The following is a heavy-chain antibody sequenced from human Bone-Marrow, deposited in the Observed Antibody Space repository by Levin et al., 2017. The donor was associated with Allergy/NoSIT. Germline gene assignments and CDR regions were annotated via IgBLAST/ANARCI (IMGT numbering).Heavy chain of an antibody. D-gene: IGHD6-19*01. CDR2: IYYSGRT. J-gene: IGHJ4*02. CDR1: GGSISSYY. Sequence: SETLSLTCTVSGGSISSYYWSWIRQPPGKGLEWIGYIYYSGRTNYNPSLKSRVTISVDTSKNQFSLRLSSVTAADTAVYYCTRVTDSGWSDYWGQGTLATVSS. V-gene: IGHV4-59*01. CDR3: TRVTDSGWSDY.